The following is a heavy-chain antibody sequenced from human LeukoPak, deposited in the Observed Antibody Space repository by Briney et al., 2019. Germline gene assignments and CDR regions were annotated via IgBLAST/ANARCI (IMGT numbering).Heavy chain of an antibody. Sequence: SETLSLTCTVSGASTSSSFWSWIRQSPGKGLEWIGYINYRGETSQNPSLESRVSMSVDTSKNQISLQLTSVTAADTAVYYCARHGGVGATRNYYYYYMDVWGKGTTVTVSS. CDR2: INYRGET. V-gene: IGHV4-59*08. CDR3: ARHGGVGATRNYYYYYMDV. D-gene: IGHD1-26*01. CDR1: GASTSSSF. J-gene: IGHJ6*03.